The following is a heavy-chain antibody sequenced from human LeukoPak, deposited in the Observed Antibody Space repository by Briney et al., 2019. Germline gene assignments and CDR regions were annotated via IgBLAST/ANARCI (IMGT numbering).Heavy chain of an antibody. V-gene: IGHV4-59*08. D-gene: IGHD6-13*01. CDR3: ASFKGPLSGIAAAGTGYYMDV. J-gene: IGHJ6*03. CDR1: DGSINAYY. CDR2: IFYNGNT. Sequence: SETLSLTCNVSDGSINAYYWSWIRQPPGKGLEWIGYIFYNGNTNYNPSLKSRVTFSIGASRNHFSLKMTSVTAADTAVYYCASFKGPLSGIAAAGTGYYMDVWGKGTTVTVSS.